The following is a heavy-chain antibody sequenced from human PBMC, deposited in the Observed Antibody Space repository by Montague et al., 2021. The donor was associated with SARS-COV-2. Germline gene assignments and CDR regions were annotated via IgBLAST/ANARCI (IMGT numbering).Heavy chain of an antibody. CDR1: GGSISSYY. CDR2: IYYSGLT. D-gene: IGHD3-22*01. CDR3: ARRGPAYYEGSGGLIPQNALDV. J-gene: IGHJ3*01. Sequence: SETLSLTCTVSGGSISSYYWSWIRQPPGKGLEWIGYIYYSGLTTYNPSLKSRVTISVDTSKNQFSLNLSSVTAADTAVYYCARRGPAYYEGSGGLIPQNALDVWGQGTTVTVSS. V-gene: IGHV4-59*08.